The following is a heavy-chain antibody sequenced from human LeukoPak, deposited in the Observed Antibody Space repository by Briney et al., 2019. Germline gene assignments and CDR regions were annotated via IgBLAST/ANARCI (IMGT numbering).Heavy chain of an antibody. D-gene: IGHD6-19*01. V-gene: IGHV4-34*01. CDR1: GGSFSGYY. J-gene: IGHJ6*02. CDR3: AVSSGWYYGMDV. CDR2: INHSGST. Sequence: SETLSLTCAVYGGSFSGYYWSWIRQPPGKGLEWIGEINHSGSTNYNPSLKSRVTISVDTSKNQFSLKLSSVTAADTAVYYCAVSSGWYYGMDVWGQGTTVTVPS.